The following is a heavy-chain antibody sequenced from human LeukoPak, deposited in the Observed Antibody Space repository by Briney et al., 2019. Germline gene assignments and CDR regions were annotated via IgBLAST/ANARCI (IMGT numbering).Heavy chain of an antibody. D-gene: IGHD6-13*01. V-gene: IGHV3-49*03. Sequence: GGSLRLSCTASGFTFCDYAMSWCRQAPGKGLEWVGFIRSKADGGTTEYAASVKGRFTMPRDESKSIAYMQMTSLTPEDTAVYYCTRVSPGIAAAGFHPSFDYWGQGTLVTVSS. CDR3: TRVSPGIAAAGFHPSFDY. CDR2: IRSKADGGTT. J-gene: IGHJ4*02. CDR1: GFTFCDYA.